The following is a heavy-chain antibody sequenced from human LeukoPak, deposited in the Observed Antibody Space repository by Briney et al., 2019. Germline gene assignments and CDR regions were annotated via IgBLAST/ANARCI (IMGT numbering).Heavy chain of an antibody. J-gene: IGHJ4*02. CDR3: AALRMVTRYFDY. D-gene: IGHD5-18*01. V-gene: IGHV4-59*01. CDR2: LYPSGST. Sequence: SETLSLTCSVSGGSINSGYWSWIRQPPGKGLEWIGLLYPSGSTNYNPSLKSRVTISVDTSRTQFSLKLSSVTAADTAVYYCAALRMVTRYFDYWGQGTLVTVSS. CDR1: GGSINSGY.